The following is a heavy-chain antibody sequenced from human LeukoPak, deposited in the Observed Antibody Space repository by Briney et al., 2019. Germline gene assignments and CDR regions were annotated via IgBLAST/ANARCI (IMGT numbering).Heavy chain of an antibody. D-gene: IGHD5-18*01. V-gene: IGHV3-23*01. Sequence: GGSLRLSCAASGFTFSSYAMSWVRQAPGKGLEWVSAISGSGGSTYYADSVKGRFTISRDNSKSTLFLQMSSLRAEDTAVYYCAKETPEGVTFDYWGQGTLVTVSS. CDR3: AKETPEGVTFDY. J-gene: IGHJ4*02. CDR1: GFTFSSYA. CDR2: ISGSGGST.